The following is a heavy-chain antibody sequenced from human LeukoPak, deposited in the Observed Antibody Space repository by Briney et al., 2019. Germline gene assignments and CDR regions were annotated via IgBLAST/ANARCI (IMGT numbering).Heavy chain of an antibody. V-gene: IGHV3-7*01. CDR1: GFTFSSYW. CDR3: ARDTDDCTNGVCYPTYFDY. D-gene: IGHD2-8*01. Sequence: GGSLRLSCAASGFTFSSYWMSWVRQAPEKGLEWVANIKQDGSEKYYVDSVKGRFTIARDNAKNSLYLQMNSLRAEDTAVYSCARDTDDCTNGVCYPTYFDYWGQGTLVTVSS. CDR2: IKQDGSEK. J-gene: IGHJ4*02.